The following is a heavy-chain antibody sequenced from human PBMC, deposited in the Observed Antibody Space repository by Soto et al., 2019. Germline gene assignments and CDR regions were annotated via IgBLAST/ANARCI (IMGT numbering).Heavy chain of an antibody. CDR3: AKDAYNAAFDV. D-gene: IGHD1-1*01. Sequence: GGSLRLSCATSGFSFNIFAMHWVRQAPGKALEWVGLISKNGDNQYYGDSAKGRFIISRDNPKNSLYLQLHSLRPDDTAVYYCAKDAYNAAFDVWGQGTMVTVSS. J-gene: IGHJ3*01. CDR1: GFSFNIFA. V-gene: IGHV3-30-3*02. CDR2: ISKNGDNQ.